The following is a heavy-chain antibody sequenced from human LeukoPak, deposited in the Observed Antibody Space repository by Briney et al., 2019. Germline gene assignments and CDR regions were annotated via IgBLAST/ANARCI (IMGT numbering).Heavy chain of an antibody. Sequence: GASVNVSCKPSGYTFTYYVISWVRQAPGQGLEWMGWINAYNGNTNDAQKFQGRVTMTTDTSTSTAYMELRSLRSDDTAVYYCARGEKPYDYWGQGTLVSVSS. J-gene: IGHJ4*02. CDR2: INAYNGNT. CDR3: ARGEKPYDY. CDR1: GYTFTYYV. D-gene: IGHD1-26*01. V-gene: IGHV1-18*01.